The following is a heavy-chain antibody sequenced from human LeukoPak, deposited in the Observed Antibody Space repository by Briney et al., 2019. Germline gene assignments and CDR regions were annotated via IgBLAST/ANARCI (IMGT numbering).Heavy chain of an antibody. V-gene: IGHV1-8*03. D-gene: IGHD2-2*01. CDR3: ARRVVKPQILDY. Sequence: ASVKVSCKASGYTFTSYDINWGRQASGQGLELMGWLNPNSGNTGYAQKFQGRVTITRNNSISTAYMELSSLSSEDTAVYYCARRVVKPQILDYGGQGTLVTVSS. CDR1: GYTFTSYD. CDR2: LNPNSGNT. J-gene: IGHJ4*02.